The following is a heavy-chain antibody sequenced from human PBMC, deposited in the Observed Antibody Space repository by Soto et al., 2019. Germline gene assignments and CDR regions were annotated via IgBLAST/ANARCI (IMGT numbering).Heavy chain of an antibody. CDR2: INYSGST. CDR1: GGSFSGYY. V-gene: IGHV4-34*01. CDR3: ARGLFGLITIFRGVTWFDP. J-gene: IGHJ5*02. D-gene: IGHD3-10*01. Sequence: PSETLSLTCAVYGGSFSGYYWCWIRQPPGKGLEWIGEINYSGSTNYNPSLKSRVTISVDTSKNQFSLKLSSVTAADTAVYYCARGLFGLITIFRGVTWFDPWGQGTLVTVSS.